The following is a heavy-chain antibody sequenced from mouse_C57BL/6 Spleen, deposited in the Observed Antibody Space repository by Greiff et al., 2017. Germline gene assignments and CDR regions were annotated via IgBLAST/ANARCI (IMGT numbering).Heavy chain of an antibody. Sequence: QVQLKQSGPGLVQPSQCLSITCTVSGFSFTSYGVHWVRQSPGKGLEWLGVIWSGGSTDYNAAFISRMSISKDNSKSQVFFKMNSLQADDTSIYYGARLYDYDDYFDYWGQGTTLTVSS. J-gene: IGHJ2*01. V-gene: IGHV2-2*01. CDR1: GFSFTSYG. D-gene: IGHD2-4*01. CDR3: ARLYDYDDYFDY. CDR2: IWSGGST.